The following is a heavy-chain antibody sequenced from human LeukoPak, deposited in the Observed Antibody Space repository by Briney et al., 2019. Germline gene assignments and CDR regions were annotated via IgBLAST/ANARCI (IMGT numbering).Heavy chain of an antibody. D-gene: IGHD1-1*01. Sequence: PGRSLRLSCAASGFTFSSYGMHWVRQAPGKGLEWVAVISYDGSNKYYADSVKGRFTISRDNSKNTLYLQMNSLRAEDTAVYYCAKADHWNGDYWGQGTLVTVPS. CDR2: ISYDGSNK. CDR3: AKADHWNGDY. CDR1: GFTFSSYG. V-gene: IGHV3-30*18. J-gene: IGHJ4*02.